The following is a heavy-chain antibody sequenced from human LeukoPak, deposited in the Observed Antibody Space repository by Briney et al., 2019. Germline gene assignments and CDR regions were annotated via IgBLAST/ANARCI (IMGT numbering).Heavy chain of an antibody. D-gene: IGHD2-2*01. V-gene: IGHV1-24*01. J-gene: IGHJ3*02. Sequence: ASVKVSCKVSGYTLTELSMHWVRQAPGKGLEWMGGFDPEDGKTIYAQKFQGRVTMTEDTSTDTAYMELSSLRSEDTAVYYCATAHPGYCSSTSCHGDDFDIWGQGTMVTVSS. CDR3: ATAHPGYCSSTSCHGDDFDI. CDR2: FDPEDGKT. CDR1: GYTLTELS.